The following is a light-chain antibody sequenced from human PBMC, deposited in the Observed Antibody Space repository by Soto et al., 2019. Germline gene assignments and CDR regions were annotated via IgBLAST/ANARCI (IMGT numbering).Light chain of an antibody. CDR1: SSDIGDYNY. J-gene: IGLJ1*01. V-gene: IGLV2-14*01. Sequence: QSALTQPASVSGSPGQSITISCTGTSSDIGDYNYVSWYQQHPGKAPKLMIYEVTNRPSGVSNRFSGSKSGNTASLTISGLQAEDEDDYYCSSYTISNTLYVFGTGTKLTVL. CDR3: SSYTISNTLYV. CDR2: EVT.